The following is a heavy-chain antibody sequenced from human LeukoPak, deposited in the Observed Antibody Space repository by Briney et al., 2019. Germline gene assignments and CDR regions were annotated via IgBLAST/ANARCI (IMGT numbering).Heavy chain of an antibody. CDR1: GGSISSSPYY. J-gene: IGHJ4*02. CDR3: ARAFYDFWSGYYYVDY. V-gene: IGHV4-39*01. D-gene: IGHD3-3*01. Sequence: SETLSLTCTVSGGSISSSPYYWTWIRQPPGKGLEWIGNIYSSGSTYYNPSLKSRVTISVDTSKTQFSLKLSSVTAADTAVYYCARAFYDFWSGYYYVDYWGQGTLVTVSS. CDR2: IYSSGST.